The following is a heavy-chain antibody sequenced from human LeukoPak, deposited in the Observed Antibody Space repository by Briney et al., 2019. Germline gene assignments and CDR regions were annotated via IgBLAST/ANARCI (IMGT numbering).Heavy chain of an antibody. CDR1: GFTFSSYW. CDR2: INSDGSTT. D-gene: IGHD1-26*01. J-gene: IGHJ6*02. V-gene: IGHV3-74*01. CDR3: AKDVRVGGGGMDV. Sequence: PGGSLRLSCAASGFTFSSYWMHWVRQAPGKGLVWVSHINSDGSTTSYADSVKGRFTISRDNAKNTLYLQMNSLRAEDTAVYYCAKDVRVGGGGMDVWGQGTPVTVSS.